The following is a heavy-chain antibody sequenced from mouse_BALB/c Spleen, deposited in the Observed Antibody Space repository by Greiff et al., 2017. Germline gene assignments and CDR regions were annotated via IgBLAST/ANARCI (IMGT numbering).Heavy chain of an antibody. V-gene: IGHV14-4*02. CDR3: NAKYSDSLYAMDY. D-gene: IGHD2-12*01. CDR2: IDPENGDT. Sequence: LVESGAELVRPGASVKLSCTASGFNFKDYYMHWVKQRPEQGLEWIGWIDPENGDTEYAPKFKGKATMTADTSSNTAYLQLSSLTSEDTAVYYYNAKYSDSLYAMDYWGQGTSVTVSS. J-gene: IGHJ4*01. CDR1: GFNFKDYY.